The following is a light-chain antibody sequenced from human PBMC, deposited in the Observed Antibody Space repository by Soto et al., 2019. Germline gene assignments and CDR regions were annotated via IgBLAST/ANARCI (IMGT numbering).Light chain of an antibody. CDR3: SSYTSSTPVV. Sequence: QSALTQPASVSGSPGQSITISCTGTSSDVGAYNYVSWYQQHPGKPPKLMIYDVSNRPSGVSNRFSGSKSGNAASLTISGLQAEDEADYYCSSYTSSTPVVFGGGTKLTVL. J-gene: IGLJ2*01. CDR1: SSDVGAYNY. CDR2: DVS. V-gene: IGLV2-14*01.